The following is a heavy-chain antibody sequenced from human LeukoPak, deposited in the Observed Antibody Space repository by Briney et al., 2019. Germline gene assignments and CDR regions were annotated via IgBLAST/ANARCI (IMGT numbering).Heavy chain of an antibody. D-gene: IGHD6-13*01. J-gene: IGHJ4*02. CDR1: GGSISSYY. CDR2: IYYSGST. V-gene: IGHV4-39*07. CDR3: ARFRYSSSGD. Sequence: SETLSLTCTVSGGSISSYYWGWIRQPPGKGLEWIGSIYYSGSTYYNPSLKSRVTISVDTSKNQFSLKLSSVTAADTAVYYCARFRYSSSGDWGQGTLVTVSS.